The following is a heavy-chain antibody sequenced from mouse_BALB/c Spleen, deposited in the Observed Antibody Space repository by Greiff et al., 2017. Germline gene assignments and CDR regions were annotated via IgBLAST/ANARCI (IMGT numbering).Heavy chain of an antibody. Sequence: EVQLVESGGGLVQPGGSLKLSCAASGFTFSSYTMSWVRQTPEKRLEWVAYISNGGGSTYYPDTVKGRFTISRDNAKNTLYLQMSSLKSEDTAMDYCARGGNYGAWFAYGGQGTLVTVSA. J-gene: IGHJ3*01. CDR3: ARGGNYGAWFAY. V-gene: IGHV5-12-2*01. CDR2: ISNGGGST. D-gene: IGHD2-1*01. CDR1: GFTFSSYT.